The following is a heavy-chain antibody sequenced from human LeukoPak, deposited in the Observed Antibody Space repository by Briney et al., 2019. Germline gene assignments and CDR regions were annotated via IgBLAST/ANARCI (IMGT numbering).Heavy chain of an antibody. V-gene: IGHV3-30*18. Sequence: PGESLRLSCAASGLTFHYYGMHWVRQAPGKGLEWVAFISYDGSNKYYADSVKGRFTISRDNSKNTLYLQMSSLRAEDTTVYYCAKDIGSSIPYYFDYWGQGTLVTVSS. J-gene: IGHJ4*02. CDR1: GLTFHYYG. CDR3: AKDIGSSIPYYFDY. D-gene: IGHD2-2*02. CDR2: ISYDGSNK.